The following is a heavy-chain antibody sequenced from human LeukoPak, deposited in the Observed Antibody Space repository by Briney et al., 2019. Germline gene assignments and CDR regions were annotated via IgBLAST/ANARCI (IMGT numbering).Heavy chain of an antibody. CDR3: ARGGAYSSSSP. V-gene: IGHV1-24*01. D-gene: IGHD6-6*01. CDR1: GYTLTELS. Sequence: ASVKVSCKVSGYTLTELSMHWVRQAPGKGLEWMGGFDPEDDETIYAQKFQGRVTMTTDTSTSTAYMELRSLRSDDTAVYYCARGGAYSSSSPWGQGTLVTVSS. J-gene: IGHJ5*02. CDR2: FDPEDDET.